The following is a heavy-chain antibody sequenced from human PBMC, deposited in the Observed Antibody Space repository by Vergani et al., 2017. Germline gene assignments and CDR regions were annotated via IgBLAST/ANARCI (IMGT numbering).Heavy chain of an antibody. D-gene: IGHD3-22*01. J-gene: IGHJ3*02. CDR2: ISSSGSTI. CDR1: GGSFSGYY. CDR3: ARDQEGWYYENDAFDI. V-gene: IGHV3-11*04. Sequence: QVQLQQWGAGLLKPSETLSLTCAVYGGSFSGYYWSWVRQAPGKGLEWVSYISSSGSTIYYADSVKGRFTISRDNAKNSLYLQMNSLRAEDTAVYYCARDQEGWYYENDAFDIWGQGTMVTVSS.